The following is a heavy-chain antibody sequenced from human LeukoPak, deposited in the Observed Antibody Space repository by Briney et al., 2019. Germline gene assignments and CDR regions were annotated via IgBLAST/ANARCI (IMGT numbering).Heavy chain of an antibody. V-gene: IGHV3-30*04. J-gene: IGHJ4*02. Sequence: GRSLRLSSAASGFTFSSYAMHWVRQAPGKGLEWVAVISYDGSNKYYADSVKGRFTISGDNSKNTLYLQMNSLRAEDTAVYYCARDPTPRDDILTGYFVNFDYWGQGTLVTVSS. CDR2: ISYDGSNK. CDR3: ARDPTPRDDILTGYFVNFDY. CDR1: GFTFSSYA. D-gene: IGHD3-9*01.